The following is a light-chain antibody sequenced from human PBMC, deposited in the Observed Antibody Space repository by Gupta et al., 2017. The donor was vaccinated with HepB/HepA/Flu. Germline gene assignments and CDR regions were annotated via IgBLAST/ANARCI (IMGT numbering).Light chain of an antibody. Sequence: QMTHFPSSPAASVGDRVTITCQSSQDISNYLNWYQQKPGKAPKLLIYDASNLETGVPSRFSGSGSGTDFTFTISSLQPEDIATYYCQQYDNLPLTVGGGTKVEIK. J-gene: IGKJ4*01. CDR3: QQYDNLPLT. V-gene: IGKV1-33*01. CDR1: QDISNY. CDR2: DAS.